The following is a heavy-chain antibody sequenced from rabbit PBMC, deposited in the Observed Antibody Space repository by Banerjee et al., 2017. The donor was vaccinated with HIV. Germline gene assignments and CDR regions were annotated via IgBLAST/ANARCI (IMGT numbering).Heavy chain of an antibody. CDR1: GIDFSSYYY. Sequence: QSLEESGGDLVKPGASLTLTCTASGIDFSSYYYMCWVRQAPGKGLEWIACIDTSGVTTYYASWAKGRFTISKTSWTTVTLQMTSLTAADTATYFCARDLAGVTGWNFNLWGPGTPGHRL. J-gene: IGHJ4*01. V-gene: IGHV1S40*01. CDR3: ARDLAGVTGWNFNL. CDR2: IDTSGVTT. D-gene: IGHD4-1*01.